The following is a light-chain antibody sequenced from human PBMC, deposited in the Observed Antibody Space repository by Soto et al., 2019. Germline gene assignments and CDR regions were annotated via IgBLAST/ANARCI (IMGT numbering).Light chain of an antibody. Sequence: QSALTQPASVSGSHGQSITISCTGTSSDVGSYNLVSWYQQHPGKAPKLMISEVTKRPSGVSNRFSGSKSGNTASLTISGLQAEDEADYFCCSYAGTSTPYVFGTGTKVTVL. CDR2: EVT. CDR1: SSDVGSYNL. J-gene: IGLJ1*01. CDR3: CSYAGTSTPYV. V-gene: IGLV2-23*02.